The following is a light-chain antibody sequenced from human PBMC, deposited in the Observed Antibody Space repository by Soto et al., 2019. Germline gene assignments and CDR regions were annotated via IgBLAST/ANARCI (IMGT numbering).Light chain of an antibody. J-gene: IGLJ2*01. Sequence: QSVLTQPPSVSAAPGQTVTISCSGSSSNIGNNYVSWYQQLPGTAPKLLIYENNKRPSGIPDRFSCSKSGTSATLGITGLQTGDEADYYCGTWDSSLRYVVFGGGTKVTVL. CDR3: GTWDSSLRYVV. V-gene: IGLV1-51*02. CDR1: SSNIGNNY. CDR2: ENN.